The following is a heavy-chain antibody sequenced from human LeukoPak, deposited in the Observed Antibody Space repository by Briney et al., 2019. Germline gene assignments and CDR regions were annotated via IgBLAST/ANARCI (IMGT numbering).Heavy chain of an antibody. CDR3: AKARGFCSGGSCYNPFDP. CDR2: ISGSDGST. J-gene: IGHJ5*02. Sequence: LAGGSLRLSCAASGFTFSSYAMSWVRQAPGKGLEWVSGISGSDGSTYYADSVKGRFTISRDYSQNTLYVQMNSLRAEDAAVYYCAKARGFCSGGSCYNPFDPWGQGTLVTVSS. V-gene: IGHV3-23*01. D-gene: IGHD2-15*01. CDR1: GFTFSSYA.